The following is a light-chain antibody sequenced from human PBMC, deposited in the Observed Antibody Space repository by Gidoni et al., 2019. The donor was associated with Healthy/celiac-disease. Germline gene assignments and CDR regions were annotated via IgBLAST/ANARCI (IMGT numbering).Light chain of an antibody. V-gene: IGKV3-15*01. CDR2: GAS. CDR3: QQYNNWPIT. Sequence: EIMITQSPATLSVSPGERATLSCRASQSVSSNLAWYQQKPGQAPRLLIYGASTRATGIPARFSGSGSGTEFTLTISSLQSEDFAVYYCQQYNNWPITFGQXTRLEIK. J-gene: IGKJ5*01. CDR1: QSVSSN.